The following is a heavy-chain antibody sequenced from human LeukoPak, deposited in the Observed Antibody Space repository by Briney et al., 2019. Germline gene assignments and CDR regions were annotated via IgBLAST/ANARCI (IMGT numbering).Heavy chain of an antibody. J-gene: IGHJ4*02. CDR2: IRYDGSNK. CDR3: RGYQLLSSTYDY. D-gene: IGHD2-2*01. Sequence: GGSLRLSCAASGFTFSSYGMHWVRQAPGKGLEWVAFIRYDGSNKYYADSVKGRFTISRDNSKNTLYLQMNSLRAEDTAVYYCRGYQLLSSTYDYWGQGTLVTVSS. V-gene: IGHV3-30*02. CDR1: GFTFSSYG.